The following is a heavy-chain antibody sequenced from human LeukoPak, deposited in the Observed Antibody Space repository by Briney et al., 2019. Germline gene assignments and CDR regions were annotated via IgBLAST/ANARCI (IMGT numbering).Heavy chain of an antibody. D-gene: IGHD2-8*01. Sequence: ASVKVSCKASGYTFTGYYMHWVRQAPGQGLEWMGIINPSGGSTSYAQKFQERVTITRDMSTSTAYMELSSLRSEDTAVYYCAAGCTNGVCSDPWGQGTLVTVSS. J-gene: IGHJ5*02. CDR2: INPSGGST. CDR3: AAGCTNGVCSDP. V-gene: IGHV1-46*01. CDR1: GYTFTGYY.